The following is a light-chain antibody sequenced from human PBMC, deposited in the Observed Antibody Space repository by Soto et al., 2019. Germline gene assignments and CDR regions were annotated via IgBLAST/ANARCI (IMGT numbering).Light chain of an antibody. Sequence: QSALTQPASVSGSPGQSITISCTGTSSDIGTYNSVSWYQHHPGKAPKLIIHEVSKRPSGVSNRFSGSKSGNTASLTISGLQTEDEADYYCSSYLSTSALGFGGGTKLTVL. CDR2: EVS. CDR1: SSDIGTYNS. CDR3: SSYLSTSALG. V-gene: IGLV2-14*01. J-gene: IGLJ3*02.